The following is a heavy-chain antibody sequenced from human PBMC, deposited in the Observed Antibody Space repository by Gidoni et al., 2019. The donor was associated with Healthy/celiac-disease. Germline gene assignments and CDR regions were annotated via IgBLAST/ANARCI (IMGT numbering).Heavy chain of an antibody. V-gene: IGHV4-59*01. D-gene: IGHD3-16*01. CDR2: IYNRGST. J-gene: IGHJ2*01. Sequence: QVQLQASGPGLVKPSETLSLTCTVSGGPISSYYWSWIRQPPGKGLEWIGYIYNRGSTNYTPPLKRRVTISVDTSKNQFSLKLSSVTAADTAVYYCARGGPRGGNWYFDLWGRGTLVTVSS. CDR1: GGPISSYY. CDR3: ARGGPRGGNWYFDL.